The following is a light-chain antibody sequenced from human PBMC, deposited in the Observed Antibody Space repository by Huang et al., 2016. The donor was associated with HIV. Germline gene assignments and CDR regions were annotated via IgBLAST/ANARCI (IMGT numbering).Light chain of an antibody. CDR2: GAS. V-gene: IGKV3-20*01. CDR1: QSVSGSY. Sequence: EIVLTQSPGTLSLSPGERATLYCRASQSVSGSYLAWYQQKPGQAPRLLIYGASSRGTGIPDRFSGSGSGTDFTLTISRLEPEDFAVYYCQQYGSSPPNTFGQGTKLEIK. J-gene: IGKJ2*01. CDR3: QQYGSSPPNT.